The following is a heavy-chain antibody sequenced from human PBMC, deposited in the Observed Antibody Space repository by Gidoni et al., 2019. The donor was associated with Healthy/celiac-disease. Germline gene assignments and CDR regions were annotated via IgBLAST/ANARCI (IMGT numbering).Heavy chain of an antibody. CDR2: IIPIFGTA. V-gene: IGHV1-69*06. CDR3: AYQYSGYAHSYWFDP. D-gene: IGHD5-12*01. Sequence: QVQLVQSGAEVKKPGSSVKVSCKASGGTFSRYAISWVRQAPGQGLEWMGGIIPIFGTANYAQKFQGRVTITADKSTSTAYMELSSLRSEDTAVYYCAYQYSGYAHSYWFDPWGQGTLVTVSS. J-gene: IGHJ5*02. CDR1: GGTFSRYA.